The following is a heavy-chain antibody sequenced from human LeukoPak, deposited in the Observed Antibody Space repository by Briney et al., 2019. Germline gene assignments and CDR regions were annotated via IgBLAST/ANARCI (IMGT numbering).Heavy chain of an antibody. CDR1: GFPFSSYG. CDR2: LSYDGSNE. Sequence: PGRSLRLSCAASGFPFSSYGMHWVRQAPGKGLEWVAGLSYDGSNEYYADSVKGRFTISRDNSKNTLYLQMNSLRVEDMDVYYCAGSWFYRDYFEYWGQGTLVTVSS. V-gene: IGHV3-30*03. D-gene: IGHD3-10*01. J-gene: IGHJ4*02. CDR3: AGSWFYRDYFEY.